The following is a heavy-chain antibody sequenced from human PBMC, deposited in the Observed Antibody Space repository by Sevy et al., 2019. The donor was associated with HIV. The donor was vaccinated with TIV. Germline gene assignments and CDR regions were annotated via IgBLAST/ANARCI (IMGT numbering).Heavy chain of an antibody. V-gene: IGHV3-7*03. D-gene: IGHD2-2*01. CDR3: ARDCSSTSCLWGMDV. J-gene: IGHJ6*02. CDR2: IKRDGSEK. CDR1: GFMFSNYW. Sequence: GESLKISCVASGFMFSNYWMSWVRQAPGKGLEWEANIKRDGSEKYYVASVNGRFTISRDNAKNSLYLQMNSLRVEDTAVYYCARDCSSTSCLWGMDVWGPGTTVTVS.